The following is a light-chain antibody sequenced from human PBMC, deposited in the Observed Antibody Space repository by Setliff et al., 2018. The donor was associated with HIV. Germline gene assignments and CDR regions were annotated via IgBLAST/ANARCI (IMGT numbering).Light chain of an antibody. V-gene: IGLV2-23*02. J-gene: IGLJ1*01. CDR2: EVS. CDR3: CSYAGSITVYV. Sequence: QSVLTQPASVSGSPGQSITISCTGTSSDVGSYNLVSWYQQHPGKAPKLMIYEVSKRPSGVSNRFSGSKSGNTASLTISGLQAEDEADYYRCSYAGSITVYVFATGTRSPS. CDR1: SSDVGSYNL.